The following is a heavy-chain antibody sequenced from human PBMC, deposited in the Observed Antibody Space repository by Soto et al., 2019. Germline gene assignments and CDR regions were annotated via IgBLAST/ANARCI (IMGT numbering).Heavy chain of an antibody. CDR3: ARLDGQTPNYYYYYYMDV. J-gene: IGHJ6*03. CDR2: ISSSSSYI. Sequence: PGGSLRLSCAASGFTFSSYSMNWVRQAPGKGLEWVSSISSSSSYIYYADSVKGRFTISRDNAKNSLYLQMNSLRAEDTAVYYCARLDGQTPNYYYYYYMDVWGKGTTVTVSS. CDR1: GFTFSSYS. V-gene: IGHV3-21*01. D-gene: IGHD7-27*01.